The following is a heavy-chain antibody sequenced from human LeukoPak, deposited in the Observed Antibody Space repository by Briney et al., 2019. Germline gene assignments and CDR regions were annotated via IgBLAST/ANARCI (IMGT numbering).Heavy chain of an antibody. D-gene: IGHD4/OR15-4a*01. CDR3: AREFYGDNWFDP. V-gene: IGHV4-34*01. J-gene: IGHJ5*02. Sequence: KPSETLSLTCAVYGGSFSGYYWSWIRQPPGKGLEWIGEINHSGSTNYNPSLKSRVTISVDTSKNQFSLKLSSVTAADTAVYYCAREFYGDNWFDPWGQGTLVTVSS. CDR1: GGSFSGYY. CDR2: INHSGST.